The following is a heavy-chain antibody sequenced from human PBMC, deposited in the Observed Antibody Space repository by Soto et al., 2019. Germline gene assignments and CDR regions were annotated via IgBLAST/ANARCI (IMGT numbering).Heavy chain of an antibody. Sequence: ASVKVSCKASGYTFTSYGISWVRQAPGQGLEWMGWISAYNGNTNYAQKLQGRVTMTTDTSTSTAYMELRSLRSDDTAVYYCAVRDNGGPLGAFYIWAQRTIVTVS. CDR3: AVRDNGGPLGAFYI. CDR2: ISAYNGNT. CDR1: GYTFTSYG. V-gene: IGHV1-18*01. D-gene: IGHD2-8*01. J-gene: IGHJ3*02.